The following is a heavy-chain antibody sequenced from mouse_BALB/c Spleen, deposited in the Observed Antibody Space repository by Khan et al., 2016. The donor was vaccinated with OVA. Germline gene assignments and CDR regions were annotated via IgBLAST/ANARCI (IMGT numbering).Heavy chain of an antibody. CDR2: ISSDGDYT. D-gene: IGHD4-1*01. CDR1: GFTFSSYS. J-gene: IGHJ3*01. Sequence: EVQLQESGGDLVKPGGSLKLSCAVSGFTFSSYSMSWVRQTPDKRLEWVATISSDGDYTYFPDSVKGRFTISRANAKNTLNLQMSSLKSEDTALYYCASHLTGSFAYWGQGTLVTVSA. CDR3: ASHLTGSFAY. V-gene: IGHV5-6*01.